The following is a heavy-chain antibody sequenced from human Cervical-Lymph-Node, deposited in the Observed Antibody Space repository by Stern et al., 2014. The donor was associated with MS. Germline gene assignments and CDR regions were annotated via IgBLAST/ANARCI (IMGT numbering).Heavy chain of an antibody. V-gene: IGHV1-2*02. CDR1: GYTFTGQF. CDR3: ARVDFAAAAPYFGY. CDR2: INPNNGAT. D-gene: IGHD6-13*01. Sequence: QVQLVQSGPEVKRPGASVKVSCTASGYTFTGQFLHWVRQAPGQGLEWMGWINPNNGATKYSQNFQGRVTMTSATSITTAYMELNSLRSDDTAVYYCARVDFAAAAPYFGYWGQGTLVTVSS. J-gene: IGHJ4*02.